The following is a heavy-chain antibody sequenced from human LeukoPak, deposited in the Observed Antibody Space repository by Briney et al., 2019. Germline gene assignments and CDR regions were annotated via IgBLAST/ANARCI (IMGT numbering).Heavy chain of an antibody. Sequence: GRSLRLSCAASGFTFDDYAMHWVRQAPGKGLEWVSGISWNSGSIGYADSVKGRFTISRDNAKNSLYLQMNSLRAEDTALYYCAKVKRAVTTRHDYLFDYWGQGTLVTVSS. V-gene: IGHV3-9*01. D-gene: IGHD4-11*01. J-gene: IGHJ4*02. CDR1: GFTFDDYA. CDR3: AKVKRAVTTRHDYLFDY. CDR2: ISWNSGSI.